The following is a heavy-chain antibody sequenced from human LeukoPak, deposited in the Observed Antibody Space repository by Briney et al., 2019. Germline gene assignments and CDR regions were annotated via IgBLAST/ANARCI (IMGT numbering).Heavy chain of an antibody. CDR1: GFTFSSYW. V-gene: IGHV3-7*01. Sequence: GGSLRLSCAASGFTFSSYWMSWVRQAPGKGLEWVANIKQDGSEKYYVDSVKGRFTISRDNAKNSLYLQMNSLRAEDTAVYYCARGSAAFRDYYGSGSLDYWGQGALVTVSS. D-gene: IGHD3-10*01. CDR2: IKQDGSEK. CDR3: ARGSAAFRDYYGSGSLDY. J-gene: IGHJ4*02.